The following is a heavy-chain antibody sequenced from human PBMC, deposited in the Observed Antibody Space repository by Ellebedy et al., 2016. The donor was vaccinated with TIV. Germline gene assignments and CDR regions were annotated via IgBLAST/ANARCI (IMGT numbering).Heavy chain of an antibody. J-gene: IGHJ4*02. Sequence: GGSLRLXXAASGFTFSSYAMTWVRQAPGKGLEWVSSISGTGGATYSADSVKGRFTISRDNPGNTLYLQMNSLRAEDTAVYYCARRGRYYDISLWGQGTLVTVSS. CDR3: ARRGRYYDISL. CDR1: GFTFSSYA. D-gene: IGHD3-9*01. V-gene: IGHV3-23*01. CDR2: ISGTGGAT.